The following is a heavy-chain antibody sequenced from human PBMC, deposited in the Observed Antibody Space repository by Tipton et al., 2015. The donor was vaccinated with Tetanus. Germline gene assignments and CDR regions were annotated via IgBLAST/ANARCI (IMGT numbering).Heavy chain of an antibody. CDR3: ARERGNRGNAFDL. CDR2: IYHSGNT. Sequence: TLSLTCTVSGGSVSGSSHYWSWIRQPPGKQLEWVGYIYHSGNTNYNPSLKSRVTISFGTSKNQFSLNLESVTPADTAVYYCARERGNRGNAFDLWGQGTMVAVSS. J-gene: IGHJ3*01. V-gene: IGHV4-61*01. CDR1: GGSVSGSSHY. D-gene: IGHD3-16*01.